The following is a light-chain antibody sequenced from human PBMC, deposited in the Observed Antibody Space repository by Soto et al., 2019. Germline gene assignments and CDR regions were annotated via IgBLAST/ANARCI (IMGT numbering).Light chain of an antibody. Sequence: DFQLTQSPSSLSASVGDRVTITCRSSQSVTTYLNWYQQKPGKAPKLLIYVASVLQTGFPSRFSGSGSGTNFSLSINGLQPEDFATYFCQQTYSIPPLTFGGGTRVEIK. CDR1: QSVTTY. V-gene: IGKV1-39*01. CDR3: QQTYSIPPLT. CDR2: VAS. J-gene: IGKJ4*01.